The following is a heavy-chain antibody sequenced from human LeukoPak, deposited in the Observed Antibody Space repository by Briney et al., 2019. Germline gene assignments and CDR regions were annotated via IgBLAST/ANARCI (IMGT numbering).Heavy chain of an antibody. CDR2: INPNSGGT. CDR1: GYTFTGYY. J-gene: IGHJ5*02. CDR3: ARVGLGCSSTSCYTKGYWFDP. Sequence: ASVKVSCKASGYTFTGYYMHWVRQAPGQGLEWMGWINPNSGGTNYAQKFQGRATMTRDTSISTAYMELSRLRSDDTAVYYCARVGLGCSSTSCYTKGYWFDPWGQGTLVTVSS. V-gene: IGHV1-2*02. D-gene: IGHD2-2*02.